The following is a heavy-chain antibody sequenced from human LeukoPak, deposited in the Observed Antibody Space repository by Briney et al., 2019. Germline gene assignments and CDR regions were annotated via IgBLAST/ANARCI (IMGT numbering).Heavy chain of an antibody. Sequence: GGSLRLSCAASGFTLSNHWMTWVRQAPGKGLECVAIIKQDGSEKYYVDSVKGRFTISRDNAKNSLYLQMNSLRAEDTAVYYCARDRDCSSTSCRQYNWFDPWGQGTLVTVSS. V-gene: IGHV3-7*01. CDR1: GFTLSNHW. J-gene: IGHJ5*02. CDR3: ARDRDCSSTSCRQYNWFDP. D-gene: IGHD2-2*01. CDR2: IKQDGSEK.